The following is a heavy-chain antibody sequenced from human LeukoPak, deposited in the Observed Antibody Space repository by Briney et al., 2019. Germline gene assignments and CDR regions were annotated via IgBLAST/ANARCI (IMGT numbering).Heavy chain of an antibody. V-gene: IGHV3-30*18. D-gene: IGHD3-16*01. CDR1: GFTFSSSG. CDR2: ISYDGSSE. CDR3: AKGWGLWGDY. Sequence: GRSLRLSCAASGFTFSSSGMHWVRQAPGKGLEWVAVISYDGSSEYYSDSVKGRFTISRDNSKNTLYLQMNSLRAEDTAVYYCAKGWGLWGDYWSQGTLVTVSS. J-gene: IGHJ4*02.